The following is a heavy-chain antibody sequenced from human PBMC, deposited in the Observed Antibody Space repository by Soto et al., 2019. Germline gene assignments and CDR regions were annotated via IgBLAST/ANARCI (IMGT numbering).Heavy chain of an antibody. V-gene: IGHV1-18*01. D-gene: IGHD3-10*01. J-gene: IGHJ5*02. CDR2: ISAYNGNT. CDR3: ARVPYGSGSLNWFDP. Sequence: ASVKVSCKASGYTFTSYGISWVRQAPGQGLEWMGWISAYNGNTNYAQKLQGRVTMTTDTSTSTAYMELRSLRSDDTAVYYCARVPYGSGSLNWFDPWGQGTLVTVSS. CDR1: GYTFTSYG.